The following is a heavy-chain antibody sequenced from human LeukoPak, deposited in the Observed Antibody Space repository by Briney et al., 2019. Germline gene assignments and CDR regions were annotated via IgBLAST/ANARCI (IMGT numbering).Heavy chain of an antibody. CDR2: IYYSGSN. CDR3: VRGARYALFHY. CDR1: GGPIRGYY. D-gene: IGHD3-16*01. J-gene: IGHJ4*02. V-gene: IGHV4-59*01. Sequence: PSEPLSLPCTVSGGPIRGYYGRWLRQPPGKGLEWLGYIYYSGSNNFNPSLKGRVTISLDTPKNLLSSKLNSMTASDTAVYLCVRGARYALFHYWGQGTLGTVSS.